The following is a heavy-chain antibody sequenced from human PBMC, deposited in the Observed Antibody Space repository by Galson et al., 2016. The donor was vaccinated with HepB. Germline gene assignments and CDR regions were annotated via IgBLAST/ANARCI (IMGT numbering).Heavy chain of an antibody. Sequence: SLRLSCAASGFSFSNCAVHWVRQAPGKGLEWVAGISYAGRNEYYADSVKGRFTISRDNFKSTLFLQMNSLGAEDTAVYYCAKDPSVGVKPEYAFDIWGQGTMVTVSP. V-gene: IGHV3-30*18. J-gene: IGHJ3*02. CDR3: AKDPSVGVKPEYAFDI. CDR1: GFSFSNCA. D-gene: IGHD1-14*01. CDR2: ISYAGRNE.